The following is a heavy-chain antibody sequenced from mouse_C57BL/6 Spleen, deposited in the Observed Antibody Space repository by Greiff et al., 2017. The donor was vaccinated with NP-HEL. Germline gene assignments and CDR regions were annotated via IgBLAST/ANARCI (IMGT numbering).Heavy chain of an antibody. V-gene: IGHV3-6*01. CDR2: ISYDGSN. CDR1: GYSITSGYY. J-gene: IGHJ2*01. CDR3: AREDGYHLDY. Sequence: EVKLVESGPGLVKPSQSLSLTCSVTGYSITSGYYWNWIRQFPGNKLEWMGYISYDGSNNYNPSLKNRISITRDTSKNQFFLKLNSVTTEDTATYYCAREDGYHLDYWGQGTTLTVSS. D-gene: IGHD2-3*01.